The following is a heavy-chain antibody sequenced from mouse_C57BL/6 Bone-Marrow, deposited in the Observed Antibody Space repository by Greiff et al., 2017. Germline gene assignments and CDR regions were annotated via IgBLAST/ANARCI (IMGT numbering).Heavy chain of an antibody. V-gene: IGHV1-15*01. CDR3: TRPDY. Sequence: LVESGAELVRPGASVTLSCKASGYTFTDYEMHRVKQTPVHGLEWIGAIDPETGGTAYNQKFKGKAILTADKSSSTAYMELRSLTSEDSAVYYCTRPDYWGQGTTLTVSS. CDR2: IDPETGGT. J-gene: IGHJ2*01. CDR1: GYTFTDYE.